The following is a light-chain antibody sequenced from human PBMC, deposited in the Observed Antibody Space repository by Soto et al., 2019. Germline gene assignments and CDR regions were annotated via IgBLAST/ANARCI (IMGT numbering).Light chain of an antibody. CDR1: QGISSY. CDR2: GAS. CDR3: QHLKSYPIT. J-gene: IGKJ5*01. Sequence: DIQLTESPSFLSASVGDRVTITCRASQGISSYLAWYQQKPGKAPKLLIYGASTLQRGVSSRFSGSASGTEFTLTISSLQPEDFATYYCQHLKSYPITFGQGTRLEIK. V-gene: IGKV1-9*01.